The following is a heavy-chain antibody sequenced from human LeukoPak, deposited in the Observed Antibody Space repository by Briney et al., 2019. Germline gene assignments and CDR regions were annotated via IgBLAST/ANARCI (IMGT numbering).Heavy chain of an antibody. CDR2: IKEDGSEK. CDR3: ARDSSGYQ. V-gene: IGHV3-7*01. Sequence: GGSLRLSCAASGFIFSNYAMSWVRQAPGKGLEWVANIKEDGSEKYYGDSVKGRFTISRDNAKNSLYLQMNSLRAEDTAVYYCARDSSGYQWGQGTLVTVSS. D-gene: IGHD3-22*01. CDR1: GFIFSNYA. J-gene: IGHJ4*02.